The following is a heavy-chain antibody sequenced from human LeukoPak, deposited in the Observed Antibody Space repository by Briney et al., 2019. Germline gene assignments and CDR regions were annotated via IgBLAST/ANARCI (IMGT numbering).Heavy chain of an antibody. D-gene: IGHD1-26*01. CDR3: IRGRYIGSYFID. Sequence: GGSLRLSCAASGLTFNRYAMHWVRQAPGKGLEWVAVISYDGSNKYYAGSVKGRFTISRDNSKNTLYLQMNSLRAEDTALYYCIRGRYIGSYFIDWGQGILVTVAP. CDR1: GLTFNRYA. CDR2: ISYDGSNK. J-gene: IGHJ4*02. V-gene: IGHV3-30*04.